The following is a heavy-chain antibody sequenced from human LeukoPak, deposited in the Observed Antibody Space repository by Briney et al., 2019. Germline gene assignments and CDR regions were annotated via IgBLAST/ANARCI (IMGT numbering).Heavy chain of an antibody. CDR2: ISDDGSDK. CDR1: GFTFSNCA. CDR3: GRNREDTGYYFGMDV. V-gene: IGHV3-30*04. J-gene: IGHJ6*02. Sequence: GRSLRLSCVASGFTFSNCAMHWVRQAPGKGLGWVAVISDDGSDKKYADSVKGRFTISRDNSKNTVYLQMNSLRAEDTAVYYCGRNREDTGYYFGMDVSGQGTTVTVSS. D-gene: IGHD2-8*02.